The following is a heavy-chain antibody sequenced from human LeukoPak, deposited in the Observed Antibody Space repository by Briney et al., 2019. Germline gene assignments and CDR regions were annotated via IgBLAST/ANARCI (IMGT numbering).Heavy chain of an antibody. CDR3: ARDSGGRSSSPYYYFDL. D-gene: IGHD6-13*01. J-gene: IGHJ2*01. V-gene: IGHV1-46*01. CDR2: INPSGVST. Sequence: ASVKVSCEASGYTFTSYYMHWVRQAPGQGLEWMGIINPSGVSTSYAQKFQGRVTMTRDMSTSTVYMGLSSLRSEDTAVYYCARDSGGRSSSPYYYFDLWGRGTLVTVSS. CDR1: GYTFTSYY.